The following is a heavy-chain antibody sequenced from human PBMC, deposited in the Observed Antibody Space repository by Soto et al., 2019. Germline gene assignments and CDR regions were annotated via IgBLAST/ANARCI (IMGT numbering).Heavy chain of an antibody. CDR1: GGSISSGGYY. CDR3: ARGIDPGPLEY. J-gene: IGHJ4*02. Sequence: QVQLQESGPGLVKPSQPLSLTSTVSGGSISSGGYYWSWIRQHPGKGLEWIGYIHYSGSTYYNPSLKSRVTISIDTSKNQLSLKLSSVTASDTAVFFCARGIDPGPLEYWGQGTLVTVSS. V-gene: IGHV4-31*03. CDR2: IHYSGST.